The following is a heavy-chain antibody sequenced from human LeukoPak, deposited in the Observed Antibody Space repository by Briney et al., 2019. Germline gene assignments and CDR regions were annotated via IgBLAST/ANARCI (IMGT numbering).Heavy chain of an antibody. J-gene: IGHJ4*02. Sequence: KPSETLSLTCAVYGGSFSGFYWTWLRQPPGKGLEWIGEINYSGSTNYNPSLKSRVTISVDTSKNQFSLTVNSVTAADTAVYYCARRRTFDYWGQGTLVTVSS. D-gene: IGHD2/OR15-2a*01. CDR3: ARRRTFDY. V-gene: IGHV4-34*01. CDR2: INYSGST. CDR1: GGSFSGFY.